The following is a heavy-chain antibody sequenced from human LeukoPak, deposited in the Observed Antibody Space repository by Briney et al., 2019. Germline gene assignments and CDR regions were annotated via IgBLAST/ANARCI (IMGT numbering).Heavy chain of an antibody. J-gene: IGHJ3*02. V-gene: IGHV1-2*06. CDR1: GSPFTGYY. Sequence: ASVKVSCKASGSPFTGYYMHWVRQAPGQGLEWMGRINPNSGDTNYAQKFQGRVTMTRDTSISTAYMELSRLRSDDTAVYYCASLANWDDAFDIWGQGTMVTVSS. CDR2: INPNSGDT. CDR3: ASLANWDDAFDI. D-gene: IGHD7-27*01.